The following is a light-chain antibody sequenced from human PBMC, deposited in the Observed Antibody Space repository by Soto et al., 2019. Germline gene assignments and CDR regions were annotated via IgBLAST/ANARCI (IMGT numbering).Light chain of an antibody. V-gene: IGKV1-5*01. J-gene: IGKJ4*01. CDR2: DVS. CDR3: QQHNIYSLT. Sequence: GDRVTITCRASHSISTWLAWYQQKPGKAPRLLIHDVSSLESGVPSRFSGSGFGTEFTLTISSLQPDDLGTYYCQQHNIYSLTFGGGTKVEIK. CDR1: HSISTW.